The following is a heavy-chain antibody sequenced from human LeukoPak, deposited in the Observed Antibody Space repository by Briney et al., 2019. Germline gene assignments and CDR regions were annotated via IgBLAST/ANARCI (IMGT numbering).Heavy chain of an antibody. V-gene: IGHV3-33*06. CDR3: AKRGVVIRVILVGFHKEAYYFDS. CDR1: GFTFSSYG. D-gene: IGHD3-22*01. Sequence: AGGSLRLSCAASGFTFSSYGMRWVRQAPGKGLGWVAVIWYDGSNKYYADSVKGRFTISRDNSKNTLYLQMNNLRAEDTAVYFCAKRGVVIRVILVGFHKEAYYFDSWGQGALVTVSS. J-gene: IGHJ4*02. CDR2: IWYDGSNK.